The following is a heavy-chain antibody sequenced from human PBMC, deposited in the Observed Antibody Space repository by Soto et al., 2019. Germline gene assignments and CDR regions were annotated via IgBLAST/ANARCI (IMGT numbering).Heavy chain of an antibody. CDR1: GFTFISYA. J-gene: IGHJ6*02. D-gene: IGHD3-10*01. Sequence: QVQLVESGGGVVQPGRSLRLSCAASGFTFISYAMHWVRQAPGKGLEWVAVISFDGSTEYYADSVKGRFTISRDNSKNTVYLQMNSLRSEDTAVYYCARSSHGSGSYTHFYYGLDVWGRGTTVTVSS. V-gene: IGHV3-30-3*01. CDR2: ISFDGSTE. CDR3: ARSSHGSGSYTHFYYGLDV.